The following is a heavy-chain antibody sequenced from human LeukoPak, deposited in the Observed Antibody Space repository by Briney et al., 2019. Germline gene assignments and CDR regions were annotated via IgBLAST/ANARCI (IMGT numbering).Heavy chain of an antibody. Sequence: VASVKVSCEVSGYTLTELSMHWVRQAPGKGLEWMGGFDPEDGETIYAQKFQGRVTMTEDTSTDTAYMELSSLRSEDTAVYYCATGLLLWFGELSPFDYWGQGTLVTVSS. J-gene: IGHJ4*02. D-gene: IGHD3-10*01. CDR2: FDPEDGET. CDR1: GYTLTELS. CDR3: ATGLLLWFGELSPFDY. V-gene: IGHV1-24*01.